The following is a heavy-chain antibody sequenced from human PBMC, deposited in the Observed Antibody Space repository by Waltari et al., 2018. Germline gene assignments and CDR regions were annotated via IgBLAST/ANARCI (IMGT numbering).Heavy chain of an antibody. V-gene: IGHV3-21*06. CDR1: GFAFSNYN. Sequence: EVQLVESGGGLVKPGGSLRLSCAASGFAFSNYNMTWARQDPGKGLEWVSSISGSGTYIYYSDSVKGRFTISRDNDKNSLFLQMNSLRAEDTAVYYCARENLGVIIFHYYFMDVWGKGTTVTISS. J-gene: IGHJ6*03. CDR2: ISGSGTYI. CDR3: ARENLGVIIFHYYFMDV. D-gene: IGHD3-3*01.